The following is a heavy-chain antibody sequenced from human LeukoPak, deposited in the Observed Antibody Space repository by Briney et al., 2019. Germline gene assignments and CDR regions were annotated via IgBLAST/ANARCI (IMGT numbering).Heavy chain of an antibody. J-gene: IGHJ6*03. V-gene: IGHV4-34*01. CDR3: ARGVSSSWYQPYYYYMDV. Sequence: SETLSLTCAVYGGSFSSYYWSWIRQPPAKGLEWIGEINHSGSTNYNPSLKSRVTISVDTSKNLFSLKLSSVTAADTAVYYCARGVSSSWYQPYYYYMDVWGKGTTVTVSS. CDR1: GGSFSSYY. D-gene: IGHD6-13*01. CDR2: INHSGST.